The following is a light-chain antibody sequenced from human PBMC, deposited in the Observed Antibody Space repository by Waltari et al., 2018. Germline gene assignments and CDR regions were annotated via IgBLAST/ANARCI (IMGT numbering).Light chain of an antibody. CDR3: QQYDTMPHT. J-gene: IGKJ2*01. CDR2: GAS. CDR1: QSVSSSY. V-gene: IGKV3-20*01. Sequence: EIVLTQSPGTLSLSPGEIATPSCRASQSVSSSYLAWYQQTPGQAPRLLIYGASSRATGIPDRFSGSGSGTDFTLTISRLEPEDFAVYYCQQYDTMPHTFGQGTKLEIK.